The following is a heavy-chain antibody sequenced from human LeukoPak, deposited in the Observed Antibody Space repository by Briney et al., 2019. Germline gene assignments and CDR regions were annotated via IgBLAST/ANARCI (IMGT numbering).Heavy chain of an antibody. J-gene: IGHJ3*02. D-gene: IGHD6-19*01. CDR1: GGSLSSGSYY. Sequence: PSETLSLTCTVSGGSLSSGSYYWSWIRQPAGKGLEWIGRFYTSGSTNYNPSLKSRVTISVDTSKNQFSLKLSSVTAADTAVYYCARPYSSGWQNLDAFDIWGQGTMVTVSS. CDR2: FYTSGST. CDR3: ARPYSSGWQNLDAFDI. V-gene: IGHV4-61*02.